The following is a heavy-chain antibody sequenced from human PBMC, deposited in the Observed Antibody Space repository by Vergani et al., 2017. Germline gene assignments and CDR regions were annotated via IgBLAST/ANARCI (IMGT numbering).Heavy chain of an antibody. CDR3: ASDTHSGQRADR. Sequence: QVQLQESGPGLVKPSQTLSLTFTVSGGPISSGGYYWSSIRQHPGKGLEWIGYIYYSGSTYYNPSLKSRVTISVDTSKNQFSLALTSVTAADTAVYYCASDTHSGQRADRWGQGILVTVTS. CDR1: GGPISSGGYY. CDR2: IYYSGST. J-gene: IGHJ5*02. D-gene: IGHD6-19*01. V-gene: IGHV4-31*03.